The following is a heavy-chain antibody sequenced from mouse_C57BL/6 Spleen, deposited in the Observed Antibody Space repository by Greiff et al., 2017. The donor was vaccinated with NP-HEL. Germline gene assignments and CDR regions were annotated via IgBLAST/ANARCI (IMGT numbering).Heavy chain of an antibody. V-gene: IGHV5-17*01. D-gene: IGHD2-2*01. CDR2: ISSGSSTI. CDR3: ATVWLRRWAMDY. Sequence: EVKVVESGGGLVKPGGSLKLSCAASGFTFSDYGMHWVRQAPEKGLEWVAYISSGSSTIYYADTVKGRFTISRDNAKNTLFLQRTSLRSEDTAMYYCATVWLRRWAMDYWGQGTSVTVSS. J-gene: IGHJ4*01. CDR1: GFTFSDYG.